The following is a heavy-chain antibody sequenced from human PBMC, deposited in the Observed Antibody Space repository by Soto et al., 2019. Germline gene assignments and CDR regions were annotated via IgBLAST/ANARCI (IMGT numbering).Heavy chain of an antibody. CDR1: GYTFTSLG. V-gene: IGHV1-18*01. CDR3: AREDSGYDFYYYMDV. CDR2: ISAYNGNT. J-gene: IGHJ6*03. D-gene: IGHD5-12*01. Sequence: ASVKVSCKASGYTFTSLGIGWVRKAPGQGLEWMGWISAYNGNTNYAQKLQGRVTMTTDTSTSTAYMELRSLRSDDTAVYYCAREDSGYDFYYYMDVWGKGTTVTVSS.